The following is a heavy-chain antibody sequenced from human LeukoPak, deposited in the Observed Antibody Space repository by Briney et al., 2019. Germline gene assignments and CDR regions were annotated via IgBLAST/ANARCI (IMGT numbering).Heavy chain of an antibody. V-gene: IGHV5-51*01. D-gene: IGHD3-16*01. J-gene: IGHJ3*02. CDR3: ARIWLRAFDI. Sequence: GESLKISCRASGYRFTTYWIAWVRQMPGKGLEWMGIIYPGDSDTRYSPSFEGQVTISADKSITTAYLQWSSLKASDTAMYYCARIWLRAFDIWGQGTMVTVSS. CDR1: GYRFTTYW. CDR2: IYPGDSDT.